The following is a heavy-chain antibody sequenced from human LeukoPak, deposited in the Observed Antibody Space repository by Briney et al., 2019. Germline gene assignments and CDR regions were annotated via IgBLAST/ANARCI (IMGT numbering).Heavy chain of an antibody. J-gene: IGHJ4*02. CDR1: GFTFSTYG. CDR2: ISYDGSNK. CDR3: ARTRYYYNSRSYGAPYYFDY. Sequence: GGSLRLPCAASGFTFSTYGMHWVRQAPGKGLEWVAVISYDGSNKYYADSVKGRFTISRDNSKNTLYLQMNSLRAEDTAVYYCARTRYYYNSRSYGAPYYFDYWGQGTLVTVSS. D-gene: IGHD3-10*01. V-gene: IGHV3-30*03.